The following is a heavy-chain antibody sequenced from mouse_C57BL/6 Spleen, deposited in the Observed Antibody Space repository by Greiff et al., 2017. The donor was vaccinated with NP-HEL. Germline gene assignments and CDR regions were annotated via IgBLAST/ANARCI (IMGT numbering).Heavy chain of an antibody. Sequence: EVNVVESGGGLVKPGGSLKLSCAASGFTFSSYTMSWVRQTPEKRLEWVATISGGGGNTYYPDSVKGRFTISRDNAKNTLYLQMSSLRSEDTALYYCARHSYDGYVFFDYWGQGTTLTVSS. CDR2: ISGGGGNT. V-gene: IGHV5-9*01. CDR3: ARHSYDGYVFFDY. J-gene: IGHJ2*01. CDR1: GFTFSSYT. D-gene: IGHD2-3*01.